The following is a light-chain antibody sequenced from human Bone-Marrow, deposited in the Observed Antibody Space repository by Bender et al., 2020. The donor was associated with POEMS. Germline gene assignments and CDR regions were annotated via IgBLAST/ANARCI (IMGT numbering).Light chain of an antibody. V-gene: IGLV2-8*01. CDR3: RSCSSSSTRV. J-gene: IGLJ1*01. CDR1: DSDVAGYKY. Sequence: QSALTQPPSASGSPGQSVTISCTGADSDVAGYKYVSWYQQHPGKAPKLIIYDVSQRPSGVPNRFSGSKSGNTASLTISGLQAEDEADYYCRSCSSSSTRVFGTWTKVTVL. CDR2: DVS.